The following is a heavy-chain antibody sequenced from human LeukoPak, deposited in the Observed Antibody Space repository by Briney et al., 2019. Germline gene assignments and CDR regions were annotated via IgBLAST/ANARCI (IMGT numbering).Heavy chain of an antibody. J-gene: IGHJ4*02. CDR1: GYTFTGYY. Sequence: GASVKVSCKASGYTFTGYYMHWVRQAPGQGLEWMGWINPNSGGTNYAQKFQGRVTMTRDTSISTAYMELSRLRSDDTAVYYCARDPGSTSCSSTSCQGNYWGQGTLVTVSS. CDR3: ARDPGSTSCSSTSCQGNY. CDR2: INPNSGGT. D-gene: IGHD2-2*01. V-gene: IGHV1-2*02.